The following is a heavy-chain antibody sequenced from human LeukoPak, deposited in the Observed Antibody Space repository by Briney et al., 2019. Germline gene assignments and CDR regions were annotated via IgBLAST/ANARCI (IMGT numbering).Heavy chain of an antibody. CDR1: GFTFSSYR. D-gene: IGHD3/OR15-3a*01. V-gene: IGHV3-48*01. J-gene: IGHJ4*02. CDR3: ARADWLTGPDY. CDR2: ISSSSSTI. Sequence: PGGSLRLSCAASGFTFSSYRMNWVRQAPGKGLEWVSYISSSSSTIYYADSVKGRFTISRDNAKNSLYLQMNSLRAEDTAVYYCARADWLTGPDYWGQGTLVTVSS.